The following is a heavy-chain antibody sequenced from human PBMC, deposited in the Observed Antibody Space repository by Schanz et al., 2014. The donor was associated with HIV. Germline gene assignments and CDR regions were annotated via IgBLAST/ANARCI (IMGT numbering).Heavy chain of an antibody. D-gene: IGHD6-19*01. Sequence: VHLVESGGGLVKPGRSLRLSCAASGFNFNNYAMTWVRQAPGKGLEWVSSISESGGPTYYADSVNGRFTISRDNSKNTLYLQMNSLGAEDTAVYYCAKVAIHSSGWLPFDYWGQGTLVTVSS. V-gene: IGHV3-23*04. CDR2: ISESGGPT. CDR3: AKVAIHSSGWLPFDY. CDR1: GFNFNNYA. J-gene: IGHJ4*02.